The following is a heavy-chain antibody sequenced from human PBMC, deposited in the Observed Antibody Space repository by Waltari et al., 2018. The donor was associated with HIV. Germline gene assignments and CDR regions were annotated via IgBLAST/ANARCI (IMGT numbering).Heavy chain of an antibody. J-gene: IGHJ4*02. CDR1: GFSFSDYA. CDR3: ARDLQATVAVDYFDF. CDR2: VWYDGTNK. Sequence: QVQLVESGGGMVQPGGSLRVSCAATGFSFSDYAMHWVRQAPGKGLEWVAVVWYDGTNKYYADSVKGRFLISRDNSKRTLYLQMNHLTAEDTAVYYCARDLQATVAVDYFDFWGQGTLVTVSS. V-gene: IGHV3-33*01.